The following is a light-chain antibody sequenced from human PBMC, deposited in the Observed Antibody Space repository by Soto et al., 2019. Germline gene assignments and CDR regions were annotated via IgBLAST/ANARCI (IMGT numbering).Light chain of an antibody. CDR3: QQFNNWPQT. J-gene: IGKJ1*01. V-gene: IGKV3-15*01. Sequence: EIVMTQSPAALSVSPGERATLSCRASQSVRTNLAWYQQKPGQAPRLLIYDASTRPAGIPARFSGGGSGTEFTLTISSLQSEDFAVYYCQQFNNWPQTFGQGT. CDR2: DAS. CDR1: QSVRTN.